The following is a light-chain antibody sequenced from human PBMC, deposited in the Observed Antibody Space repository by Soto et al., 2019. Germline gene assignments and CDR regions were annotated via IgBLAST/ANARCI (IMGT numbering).Light chain of an antibody. CDR2: DAS. CDR1: QTINSW. J-gene: IGKJ1*01. V-gene: IGKV1-5*01. Sequence: DIQMTQCPSTLSASLGDRVTITFRASQTINSWLAWYQQKPGKAPKVLIFDASSLKTGVPSRFSGSGSGTEFTLTISNLQPDDFATYYCQQYDSYSSGPFGQGTKVDIK. CDR3: QQYDSYSSGP.